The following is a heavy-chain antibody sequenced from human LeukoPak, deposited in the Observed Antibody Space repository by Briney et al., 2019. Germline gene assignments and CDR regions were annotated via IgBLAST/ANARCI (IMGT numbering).Heavy chain of an antibody. CDR2: ISSSGSTI. Sequence: PGGSLRLSCAASGFTFSSYETNWVRQAPGKGLEWVSYISSSGSTIYYADSVKGRFTISRDNAKNSLYLQMNSLRAEDTAVYYCARDGDYEGFDYWGQGTLVTVSS. V-gene: IGHV3-48*03. CDR3: ARDGDYEGFDY. D-gene: IGHD4-17*01. J-gene: IGHJ4*02. CDR1: GFTFSSYE.